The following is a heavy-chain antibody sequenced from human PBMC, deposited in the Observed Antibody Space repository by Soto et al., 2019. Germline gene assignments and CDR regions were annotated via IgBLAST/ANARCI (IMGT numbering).Heavy chain of an antibody. J-gene: IGHJ1*01. CDR1: GGTFSSYA. CDR3: ATQASDIVVVVAATPPLYFQH. V-gene: IGHV1-69*13. D-gene: IGHD2-15*01. Sequence: ASVKVSCKASGGTFSSYAISWVRQAPGQGLEWMGGIIPIFGTANYAQKFQGRVTITADESTSTAYMELSSLRSEDTAVYYCATQASDIVVVVAATPPLYFQHWGQGTLVTVSS. CDR2: IIPIFGTA.